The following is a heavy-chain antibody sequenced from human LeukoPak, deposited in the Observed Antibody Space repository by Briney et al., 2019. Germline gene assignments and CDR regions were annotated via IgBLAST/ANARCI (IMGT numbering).Heavy chain of an antibody. J-gene: IGHJ4*02. Sequence: GGSLRLSCAASGFTFSTYEMNWVRQAPGKGLKWVSYISSSGSTIYYADSVKGRFTISRDNAKNSLYLQMNSLRAEDTAVYYCARDGGIAVAGSFDYWGQGTLVTVSS. V-gene: IGHV3-48*03. D-gene: IGHD6-19*01. CDR1: GFTFSTYE. CDR3: ARDGGIAVAGSFDY. CDR2: ISSSGSTI.